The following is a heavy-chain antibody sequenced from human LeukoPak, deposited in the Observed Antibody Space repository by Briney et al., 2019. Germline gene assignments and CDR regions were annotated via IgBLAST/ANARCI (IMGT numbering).Heavy chain of an antibody. V-gene: IGHV3-7*01. CDR2: IKQDGSEK. D-gene: IGHD1-26*01. J-gene: IGHJ4*02. Sequence: GGSLRLSCAASGFTFSSYWMSWVRQAPGKGLEWVANIKQDGSEKYYVDSVKGRFTISRDNAKNSLYLQMNSLRAEDTAVYYCAREVGVPADRFDYWGQGTLVTVSS. CDR3: AREVGVPADRFDY. CDR1: GFTFSSYW.